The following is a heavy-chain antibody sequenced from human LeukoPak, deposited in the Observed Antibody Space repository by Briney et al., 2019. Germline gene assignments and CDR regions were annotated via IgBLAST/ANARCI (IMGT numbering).Heavy chain of an antibody. D-gene: IGHD4-23*01. CDR2: ISASGTLT. CDR1: GFSFSSYE. Sequence: GGSLRLSCAASGFSFSSYEMNWVRQAPGKGLEWISYISASGTLTHYADSVEGRFTISRDNAKNSLYLQMNSLRAEDTAVYYCARDTAAIDYGGNSGLDYWGQGTLVTVSS. CDR3: ARDTAAIDYGGNSGLDY. V-gene: IGHV3-48*03. J-gene: IGHJ4*02.